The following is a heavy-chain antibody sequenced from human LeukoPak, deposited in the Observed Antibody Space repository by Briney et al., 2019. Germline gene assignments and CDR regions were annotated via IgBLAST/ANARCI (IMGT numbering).Heavy chain of an antibody. Sequence: ASVKVSCKASGYTFTSYGISWVRQAPGQGLEWMGWISAYNGNTNYAQKLQGRVTMTTDTSTSTAYMELRSLRSEDTAVYYCARDFDCSSTSCYTEGALDYWGQGTLVTVSS. J-gene: IGHJ4*02. D-gene: IGHD2-2*02. CDR1: GYTFTSYG. V-gene: IGHV1-18*01. CDR2: ISAYNGNT. CDR3: ARDFDCSSTSCYTEGALDY.